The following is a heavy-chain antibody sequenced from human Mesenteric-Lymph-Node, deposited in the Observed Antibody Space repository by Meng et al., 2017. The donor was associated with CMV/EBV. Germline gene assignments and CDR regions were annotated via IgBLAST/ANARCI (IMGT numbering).Heavy chain of an antibody. Sequence: GKSLKISCAASGFTFSNYGMHWVRQAPGKGLEWLTFIRYDGGMKYYTDSVKGRFTISRDNPKNTLYLQMNSLRTEDTAVYYCAKSYSGSWPSFDYWGQGTLVTVSS. CDR2: IRYDGGMK. CDR3: AKSYSGSWPSFDY. J-gene: IGHJ4*02. D-gene: IGHD1-26*01. V-gene: IGHV3-30*02. CDR1: GFTFSNYG.